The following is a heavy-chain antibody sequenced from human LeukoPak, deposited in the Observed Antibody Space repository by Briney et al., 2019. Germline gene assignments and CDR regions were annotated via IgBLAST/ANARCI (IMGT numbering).Heavy chain of an antibody. CDR1: GFTFSSYD. V-gene: IGHV3-13*01. J-gene: IGHJ4*02. CDR3: TRVGYIDEGIDY. CDR2: IGTAGDT. Sequence: GGSLRLSCAASGFTFSSYDMHWVRQATGKGLEWVSAIGTAGDTYYPGSVKGRFTISRENAKNSLYLQMNSLGAEDTAIYYCTRVGYIDEGIDYWGQGTLVTVSS. D-gene: IGHD5-24*01.